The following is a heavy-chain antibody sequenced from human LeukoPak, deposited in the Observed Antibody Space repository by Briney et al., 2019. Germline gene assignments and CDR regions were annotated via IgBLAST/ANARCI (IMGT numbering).Heavy chain of an antibody. CDR3: ARGLSNPTETTMSFDH. V-gene: IGHV4-34*01. J-gene: IGHJ4*02. CDR1: GGSFSNSY. CDR2: IHESGST. Sequence: SETLSLTCAVFGGSFSNSYWSWIRQPPGKGLEWIGEIHESGSTNYNPSLKSRVTILADTSKKQFFLKLRSVTAADTAVYYCARGLSNPTETTMSFDHWGQGTLVPVSS. D-gene: IGHD4-17*01.